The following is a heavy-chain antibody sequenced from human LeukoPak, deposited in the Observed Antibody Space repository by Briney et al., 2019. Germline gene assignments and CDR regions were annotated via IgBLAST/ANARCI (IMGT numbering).Heavy chain of an antibody. CDR2: ISSSSSYI. CDR1: GFTFSSYS. D-gene: IGHD2-2*01. CDR3: ARKVVPAAIWYYFDY. J-gene: IGHJ4*02. Sequence: PGGSLRLSCAASGFTFSSYSMNWFRQAPGKGLEWVSSISSSSSYIYYADLVKGRFTISRDNAKNSLYLQMNSLRAEDTSVYYCARKVVPAAIWYYFDYWGQGTLVTVSS. V-gene: IGHV3-21*01.